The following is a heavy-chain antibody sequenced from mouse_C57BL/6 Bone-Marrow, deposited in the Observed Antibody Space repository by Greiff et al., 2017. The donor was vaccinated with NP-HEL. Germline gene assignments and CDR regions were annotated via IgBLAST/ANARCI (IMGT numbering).Heavy chain of an antibody. CDR3: ARQGYYDYDDYAMDY. J-gene: IGHJ4*01. CDR1: GFTFTSYC. V-gene: IGHV5-6*01. Sequence: VPLLPSVSDFLTPGASLPLSCAASGFTFTSYCLSCVPQTPAPRLEWVSTISRGCCYTYYPDSVKGRFTISRDNAKNTLYLQMSSLKSEDTAMYYCARQGYYDYDDYAMDYWGQGTSVTVSS. D-gene: IGHD2-4*01. CDR2: ISRGCCYT.